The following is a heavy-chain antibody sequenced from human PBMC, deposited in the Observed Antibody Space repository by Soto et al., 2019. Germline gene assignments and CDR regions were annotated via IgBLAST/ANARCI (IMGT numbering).Heavy chain of an antibody. J-gene: IGHJ4*02. CDR3: ARDNACVQFDI. CDR1: GFSISRHT. CDR2: MTGNGDNI. V-gene: IGHV3-64*07. D-gene: IGHD1-1*01. Sequence: EEQLVESGGGLVQPGGSLRLSCAASGFSISRHTMHWVRQAPGRGLEYVSSMTGNGDNIYYAESVRGRFTISRDNSKNTLYLQMGCLRVDDMAIYYCARDNACVQFDIWGQGALATVSS.